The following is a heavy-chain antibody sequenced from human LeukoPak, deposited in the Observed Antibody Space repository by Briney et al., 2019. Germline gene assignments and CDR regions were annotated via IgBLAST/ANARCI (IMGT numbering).Heavy chain of an antibody. CDR3: ARGKSGSLPY. J-gene: IGHJ4*02. V-gene: IGHV1-69*04. CDR2: IIPILGIA. Sequence: SVKVSCKASGGTFSSYAISWMRQAPGQGLEWMGRIIPILGIANYAQKFQGRVTITADKSTSTAYMELSSLRSEDTAVYYCARGKSGSLPYWGQGTLVTVSS. D-gene: IGHD1-26*01. CDR1: GGTFSSYA.